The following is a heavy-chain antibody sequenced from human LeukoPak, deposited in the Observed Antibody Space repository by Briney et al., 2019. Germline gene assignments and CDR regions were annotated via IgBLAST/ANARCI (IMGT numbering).Heavy chain of an antibody. Sequence: SETLSLTCTVSGGSISSYYWSWIRQPPGKGLEWIGHIYYSGSTNYNPSLKSRVTISVDTSKNQSSLKLSSVTAAGTAVYCCARESGASYFDYWGQGTLVTVSS. D-gene: IGHD4/OR15-4a*01. CDR1: GGSISSYY. J-gene: IGHJ4*02. CDR3: ARESGASYFDY. CDR2: IYYSGST. V-gene: IGHV4-59*01.